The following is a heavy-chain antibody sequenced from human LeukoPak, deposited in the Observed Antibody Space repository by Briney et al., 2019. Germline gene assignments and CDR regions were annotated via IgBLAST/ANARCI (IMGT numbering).Heavy chain of an antibody. CDR2: ISWNSGSI. J-gene: IGHJ4*02. D-gene: IGHD2-2*01. CDR1: GFTFDDYA. CDR3: GKECSSTTCYP. Sequence: GGSLRLSCAASGFTFDDYAMRWVRQAPGKGLEWVSGISWNSGSIGYADSVKGRFTISRDNTKNTLHLQMNSLRAEDTAIYYCGKECSSTTCYPWGQGTQVTVSS. V-gene: IGHV3-9*01.